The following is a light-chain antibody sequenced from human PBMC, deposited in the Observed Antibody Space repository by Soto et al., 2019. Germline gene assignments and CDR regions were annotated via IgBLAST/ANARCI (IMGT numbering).Light chain of an antibody. CDR3: SSYRSSRTVI. V-gene: IGLV2-14*01. Sequence: QSALTQPASVSGSPGQSITIACTGTSSDVGGYNYVSWYQHHPGKAPKLMIYEVSNRPSGVSNRVSGSKSGNTASLSISGLQAEDEADYYCSSYRSSRTVIFGGGTKLTVL. CDR1: SSDVGGYNY. CDR2: EVS. J-gene: IGLJ2*01.